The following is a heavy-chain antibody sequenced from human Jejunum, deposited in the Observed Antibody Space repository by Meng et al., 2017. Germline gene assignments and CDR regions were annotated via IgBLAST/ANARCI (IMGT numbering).Heavy chain of an antibody. CDR3: ATDVYGDGLAYLDN. J-gene: IGHJ4*01. CDR2: VFDSGST. D-gene: IGHD4-17*01. Sequence: SETLSLTCAVSGDSVSGRSFDWTWIRQPPGKRLEWIGYVFDSGSTTYNPSLSSRVTISADTSRNHFSLELSFVTAADTAIYYCATDVYGDGLAYLDNWGRGSRVTVSS. CDR1: GDSVSGRSFD. V-gene: IGHV4-61*03.